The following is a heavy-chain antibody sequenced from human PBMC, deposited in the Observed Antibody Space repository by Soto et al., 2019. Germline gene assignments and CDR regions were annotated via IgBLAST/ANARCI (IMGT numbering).Heavy chain of an antibody. V-gene: IGHV4-34*01. CDR2: ITSSGTT. CDR3: ARGRPAIATRWFDS. CDR1: GGSFSDSY. Sequence: SETLSLTVAVFGGSFSDSYWSWIRQSPGKGLEWIGEITSSGTTYYNPSLKSRVTISGDTSKNQFSLEVRSVTAADTAVYYCARGRPAIATRWFDSWGQGTLVTVSS. D-gene: IGHD1-1*01. J-gene: IGHJ5*01.